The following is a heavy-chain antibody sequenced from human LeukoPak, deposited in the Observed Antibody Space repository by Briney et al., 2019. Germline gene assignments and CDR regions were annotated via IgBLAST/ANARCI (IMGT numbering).Heavy chain of an antibody. CDR2: MFDNENT. J-gene: IGHJ4*02. V-gene: IGHV4-59*11. D-gene: IGHD5-18*01. CDR1: GVSISSHY. Sequence: SETLSLTCTVSGVSISSHYRSWIRQPPGKGLEWIGYMFDNENTKDNPSLKSRITLSAETSKNQFSLRLSSVTAADTAVYYCATIKRGSIFGYFDFWGQGSLVTVSS. CDR3: ATIKRGSIFGYFDF.